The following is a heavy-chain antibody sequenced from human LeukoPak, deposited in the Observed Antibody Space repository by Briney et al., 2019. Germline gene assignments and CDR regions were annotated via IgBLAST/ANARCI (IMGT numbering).Heavy chain of an antibody. V-gene: IGHV1-3*01. CDR2: INAGNGNT. CDR3: ARDRAYYYAEYYFDY. D-gene: IGHD3-10*01. Sequence: ASVKVSCKASGYTFTSYAMHWVRQAPGQRLEWXXXINAGNGNTKYSQKFQGRVTITRDTSASTAYMELSSLRSEDTAVYYCARDRAYYYAEYYFDYWGQGTLVTVSS. CDR1: GYTFTSYA. J-gene: IGHJ4*02.